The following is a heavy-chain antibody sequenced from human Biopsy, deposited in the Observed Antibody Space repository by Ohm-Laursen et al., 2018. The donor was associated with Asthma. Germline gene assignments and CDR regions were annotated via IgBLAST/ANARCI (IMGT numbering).Heavy chain of an antibody. Sequence: SLRLSCSASGFTVSTNGMSWVRQPPGKGLEWVSVIYSGGGTYYADSVQGRVTISRDNSKNTLSLQMNSLRAEDTAVYYCARAYGGSFFSGAFDIWGPGTTVSV. V-gene: IGHV3-53*01. CDR3: ARAYGGSFFSGAFDI. CDR1: GFTVSTNG. J-gene: IGHJ3*02. D-gene: IGHD4-23*01. CDR2: IYSGGGT.